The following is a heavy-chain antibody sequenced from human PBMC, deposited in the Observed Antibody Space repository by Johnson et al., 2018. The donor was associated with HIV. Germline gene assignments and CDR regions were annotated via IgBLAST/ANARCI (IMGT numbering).Heavy chain of an antibody. J-gene: IGHJ3*02. Sequence: QVQLVESGGGVVQPGRSLRLSCAASGFTFSSYGMHWVRQAPGKGLEWVAVIWDDGSNKYYADSVKGRFTISRDNSKNTLYLQMNSLRAEETAVYYCAKTRLRLLEWFDAFDIWGQGTMVTVYS. V-gene: IGHV3-33*06. CDR1: GFTFSSYG. D-gene: IGHD3-3*01. CDR3: AKTRLRLLEWFDAFDI. CDR2: IWDDGSNK.